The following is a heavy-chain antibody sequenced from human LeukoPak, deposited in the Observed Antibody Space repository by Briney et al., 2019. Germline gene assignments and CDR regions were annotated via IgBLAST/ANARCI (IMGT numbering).Heavy chain of an antibody. CDR3: ARGYSKYGYVFDI. CDR2: ISSSSSYI. J-gene: IGHJ3*02. V-gene: IGHV3-21*01. CDR1: GFTFSSNS. Sequence: GESLRLSCAASGFTFSSNSMNWVRQAQWQWLDLVSSISSSSSYIYYADSVKGRFTSSSDNYRKSMYHQMDRLKAVNPDLYYVARGYSKYGYVFDIWGQGTMVTVSS. D-gene: IGHD4-11*01.